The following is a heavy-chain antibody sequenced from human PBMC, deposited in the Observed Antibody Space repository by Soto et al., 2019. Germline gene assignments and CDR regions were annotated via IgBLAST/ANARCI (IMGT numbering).Heavy chain of an antibody. CDR2: ISAYNGNT. CDR1: GYTFSSYA. Sequence: ASVKVSCKASGYTFSSYAMHWVRQAPGQRLEWMGWISAYNGNTNYAQKLQGRVTMTTDTSTSTAYMELRSLRSDDTAVYYCARTKRDSSGYYPQKYYYYYGMDVWGQGTTVTVSS. V-gene: IGHV1-18*01. CDR3: ARTKRDSSGYYPQKYYYYYGMDV. J-gene: IGHJ6*02. D-gene: IGHD3-22*01.